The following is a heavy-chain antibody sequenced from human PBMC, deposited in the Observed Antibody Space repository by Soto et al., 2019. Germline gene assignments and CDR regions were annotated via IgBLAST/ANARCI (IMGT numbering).Heavy chain of an antibody. CDR1: GGSISSYY. V-gene: IGHV4-59*01. J-gene: IGHJ6*02. CDR3: ARVLWGYCGTGCYPLDV. CDR2: MYNTGST. D-gene: IGHD2-21*02. Sequence: SETLSLTCTVSGGSISSYYWSWIRQPPGKGLEWIGYMYNTGSTVSNPSLKSRVTISVDTSKNQFFLKLNAVTAADTAVYYWARVLWGYCGTGCYPLDVWGQGTTVTVS.